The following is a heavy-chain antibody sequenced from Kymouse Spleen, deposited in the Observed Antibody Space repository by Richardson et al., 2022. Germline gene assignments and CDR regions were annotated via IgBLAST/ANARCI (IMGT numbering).Heavy chain of an antibody. Sequence: EVQLVESGGGLVKPGGSLRLSCAASGFTFSNAWMSWVRQAPGKGLEWVGRIKSKTDGGTTDYAAPVKGRFTISRDDSKNTLYLQMNSLKTEDTAVYYCTTDNWNYEDFDYWGQGTLVTVSS. D-gene: IGHD1-7*01. V-gene: IGHV3-15*01. CDR1: GFTFSNAW. J-gene: IGHJ4*02. CDR3: TTDNWNYEDFDY. CDR2: IKSKTDGGTT.